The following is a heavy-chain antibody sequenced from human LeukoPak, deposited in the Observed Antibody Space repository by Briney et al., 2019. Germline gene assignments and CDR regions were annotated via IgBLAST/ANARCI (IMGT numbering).Heavy chain of an antibody. Sequence: SETLSLTCTVSDGSLSSSSYYWGWIRQPPGKGLEWIGSIYYSGSTYYNPSLKSRVTISVDTSKNQFSLKLSSVTAADTAVYYCARRFTIFGVVIITYFDYWGQGTLVTVSS. CDR3: ARRFTIFGVVIITYFDY. J-gene: IGHJ4*02. CDR1: DGSLSSSSYY. D-gene: IGHD3-3*01. V-gene: IGHV4-39*01. CDR2: IYYSGST.